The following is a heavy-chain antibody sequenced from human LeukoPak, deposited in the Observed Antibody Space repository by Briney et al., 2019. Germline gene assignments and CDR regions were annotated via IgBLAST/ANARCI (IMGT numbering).Heavy chain of an antibody. CDR2: ISWNSGSI. J-gene: IGHJ3*02. CDR1: GFTFDDYA. Sequence: PGRSLRLSCAASGFTFDDYAMHWVRQAPGKGLEWVSGISWNSGSIGYADSVKGRFTISRDNAKNSLYLQMNSLRAEDMALYYCAKGRLVGATLEAFDIWGQGTMVTVSS. CDR3: AKGRLVGATLEAFDI. D-gene: IGHD1-26*01. V-gene: IGHV3-9*03.